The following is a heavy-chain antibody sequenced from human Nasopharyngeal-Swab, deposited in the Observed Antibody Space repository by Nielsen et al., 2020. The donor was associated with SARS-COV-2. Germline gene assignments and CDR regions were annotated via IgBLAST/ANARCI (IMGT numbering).Heavy chain of an antibody. D-gene: IGHD3-10*01. CDR1: GFTFSSYG. CDR3: AKEPGVLWFGELFSYGMDV. V-gene: IGHV3-30*18. J-gene: IGHJ6*02. CDR2: ISYDGSNK. Sequence: GESLKTSCAASGFTFSSYGMHWVRQAPGKGLEWVAVISYDGSNKYYADSVKGRFTISRDNSKNTLYLQMNSLRAEDTAVDYCAKEPGVLWFGELFSYGMDVWGQGTTVTVSS.